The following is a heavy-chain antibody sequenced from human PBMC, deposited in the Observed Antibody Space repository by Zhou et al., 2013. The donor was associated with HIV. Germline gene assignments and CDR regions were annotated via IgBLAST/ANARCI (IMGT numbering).Heavy chain of an antibody. CDR1: GFTLTDLL. D-gene: IGHD3-3*01. CDR3: ASDRVLEQPLXNALGI. Sequence: QVHLVQSGPELKKPGASVKVSCQVSGFTLTDLLIHWVRQAPGSGLEWVGRFDPENRDTTYAQRFQGRVVMTGETSIDTAYIEVISLTSDDTAVYYCASDRVLEQPLXNALGIWGQGDHGLRLF. CDR2: FDPENRDT. J-gene: IGHJ3*02. V-gene: IGHV1-24*01.